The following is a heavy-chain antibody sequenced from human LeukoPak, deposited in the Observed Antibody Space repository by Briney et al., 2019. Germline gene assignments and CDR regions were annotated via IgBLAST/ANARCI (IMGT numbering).Heavy chain of an antibody. CDR3: GMRDRGYGLDI. J-gene: IGHJ3*02. Sequence: GGSLRLSCAASGVSLRAYDLSCVRQAPGEGLEWGSVIYGGVDIMMYEDSVKGRFTISRDNSKNTFYQQMNSLRVEETAVYYCGMRDRGYGLDICGQGTMVTVSS. D-gene: IGHD3-10*01. CDR1: GVSLRAYD. V-gene: IGHV3-23*03. CDR2: IYGGVDIM.